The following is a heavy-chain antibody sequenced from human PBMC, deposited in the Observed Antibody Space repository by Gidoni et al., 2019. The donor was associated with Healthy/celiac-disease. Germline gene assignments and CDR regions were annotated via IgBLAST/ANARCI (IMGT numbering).Heavy chain of an antibody. CDR2: INHSGST. Sequence: QVQLQQWGAGLLKPSETLSLTCAVYGGSFSGYYWSWIRQPPGKGLEWIGEINHSGSTNYNPSLKSRVTISVDTSKNQFSLKLSSVTAADTAVYYCALGPFVPYYFDYWGQGTLVTVSS. J-gene: IGHJ4*02. V-gene: IGHV4-34*01. D-gene: IGHD3-16*01. CDR3: ALGPFVPYYFDY. CDR1: GGSFSGYY.